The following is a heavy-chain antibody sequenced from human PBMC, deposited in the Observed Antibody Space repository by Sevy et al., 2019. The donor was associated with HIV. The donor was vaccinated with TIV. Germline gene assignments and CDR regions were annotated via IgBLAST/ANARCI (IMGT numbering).Heavy chain of an antibody. V-gene: IGHV1-2*02. CDR3: VRAGAGVGYSGGGAFDI. Sequence: ASVKVSCKASGYTFTEYYMHWVRQAPGQGLEWMGWINPNSGGTNYAQKFQGRVTMTRGTSMSTAYMELNRLTSDDTAMYYCVRAGAGVGYSGGGAFDIWGQGTMVTVSS. D-gene: IGHD3-16*01. CDR1: GYTFTEYY. CDR2: INPNSGGT. J-gene: IGHJ3*02.